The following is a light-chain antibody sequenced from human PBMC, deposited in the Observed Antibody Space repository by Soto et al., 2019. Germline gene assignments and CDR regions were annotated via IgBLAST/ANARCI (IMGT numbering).Light chain of an antibody. CDR2: GAS. CDR3: HEYGSARDA. V-gene: IGKV3-20*01. CDR1: QSVGTNY. J-gene: IGKJ2*01. Sequence: ELVLTQSPGTLSLSPGERATLSCRASQSVGTNYIAWYRHRRGQAPSLLIYGASTRATDIPDRFSGSGSGTDVTLTISRLEPEDFAVYFCHEYGSARDAFGQGTKLEIK.